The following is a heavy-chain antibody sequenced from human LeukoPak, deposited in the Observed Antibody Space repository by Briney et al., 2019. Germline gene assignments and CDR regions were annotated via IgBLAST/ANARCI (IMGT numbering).Heavy chain of an antibody. V-gene: IGHV3-11*06. J-gene: IGHJ4*02. D-gene: IGHD3-10*01. CDR2: ISSSSSYT. CDR3: AREGGSGSYYY. Sequence: GGSLRLSCAASGFIFSDYYMSWIRQAPGRGLQWVSYISSSSSYTNYADSVKGRFTISRDNAKNSLYLQMNSLRAEDTGVYYCAREGGSGSYYYWGQGTLVTVSS. CDR1: GFIFSDYY.